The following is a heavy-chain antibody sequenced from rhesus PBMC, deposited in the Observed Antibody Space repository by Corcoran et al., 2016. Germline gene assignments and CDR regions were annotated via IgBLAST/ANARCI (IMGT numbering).Heavy chain of an antibody. D-gene: IGHD4-23*01. CDR3: ATHLYSNYFDY. J-gene: IGHJ4*01. CDR2: VDPEDGEA. CDR1: GYTFTDYY. Sequence: EVQLVQSGAEVKKPGASVKISCKASGYTFTDYYLHWVRQAPGKGFEWMGLVDPEDGEAIHAQKFQDRVTNTADTATDTAYMELRSLRYEDTAVYYCATHLYSNYFDYWGQGVLVTVAS. V-gene: IGHV1-111*02.